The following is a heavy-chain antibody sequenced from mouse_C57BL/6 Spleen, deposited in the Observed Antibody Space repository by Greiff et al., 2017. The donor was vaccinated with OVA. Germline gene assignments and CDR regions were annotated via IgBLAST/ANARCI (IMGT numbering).Heavy chain of an antibody. J-gene: IGHJ1*03. D-gene: IGHD2-4*01. CDR1: GYSITSGYY. V-gene: IGHV3-6*01. Sequence: VQLQQSGPGLVKPSQSLSLTCSVTGYSITSGYYWNWIRQFPGNKLEWMGYISYDGSNNYNPSLKNRISITRDTSKNQFFLKLNSVTTEDTATYYCARPLYDYEGGYFDVWGTGTTVTVSS. CDR3: ARPLYDYEGGYFDV. CDR2: ISYDGSN.